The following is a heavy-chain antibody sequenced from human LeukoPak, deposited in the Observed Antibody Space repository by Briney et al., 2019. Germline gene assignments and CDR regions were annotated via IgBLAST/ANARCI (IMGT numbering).Heavy chain of an antibody. CDR1: GGSIGSYH. Sequence: SETLSLTCTVSGGSIGSYHWNWIRQPSGKGLEWIGIVFNNGGTKHNPSLKSRVAISVDPSKNQFALKLTSVTAADTAVYYCVASYGGYVLDYWGQGALVIVSS. CDR3: VASYGGYVLDY. V-gene: IGHV4-59*01. CDR2: VFNNGGT. D-gene: IGHD5-12*01. J-gene: IGHJ4*02.